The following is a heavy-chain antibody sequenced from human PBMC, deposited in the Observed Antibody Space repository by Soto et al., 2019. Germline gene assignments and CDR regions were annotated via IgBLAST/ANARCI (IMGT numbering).Heavy chain of an antibody. J-gene: IGHJ3*02. CDR3: VREQVGATDDAFDI. Sequence: GGSLRLSCAASGFTFSSYGMHWVRQAPGKGLEWVAVIWYDGSNKYYADSVKGRFTISRDNSKNTLYLQMNSLRAEDTAVYYCVREQVGATDDAFDIWGQGTMVTVSS. D-gene: IGHD1-26*01. CDR2: IWYDGSNK. V-gene: IGHV3-33*01. CDR1: GFTFSSYG.